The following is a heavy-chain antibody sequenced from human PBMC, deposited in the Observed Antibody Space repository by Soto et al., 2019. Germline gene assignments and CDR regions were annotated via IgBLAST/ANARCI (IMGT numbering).Heavy chain of an antibody. CDR2: ISWNSGSI. J-gene: IGHJ4*02. D-gene: IGHD3-10*01. CDR1: GFTFDDYA. CDR3: AKGHGSGSYYSGFGY. Sequence: GGSLRLSCAASGFTFDDYAMHWVRQAPGKGLEWVSGISWNSGSIGYADSVKGRFTISRDNAKNSLYLQMNSLRAEDTALYYCAKGHGSGSYYSGFGYWGQGTLVTVSS. V-gene: IGHV3-9*01.